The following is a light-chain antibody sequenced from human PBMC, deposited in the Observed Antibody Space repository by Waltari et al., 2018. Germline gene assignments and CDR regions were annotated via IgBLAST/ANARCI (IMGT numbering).Light chain of an antibody. V-gene: IGLV2-14*01. CDR1: SSDVGFYNY. CDR2: DVS. Sequence: QSALTQPASVSGSPGQSITISCTGTSSDVGFYNYVSWYHQHPGKAPKLMIYDVSERPSGVSNRFAGSKSGNTAPLTISGLQAEDEADYYGNSYAGSSSWVFGGGTKLTVL. J-gene: IGLJ3*02. CDR3: NSYAGSSSWV.